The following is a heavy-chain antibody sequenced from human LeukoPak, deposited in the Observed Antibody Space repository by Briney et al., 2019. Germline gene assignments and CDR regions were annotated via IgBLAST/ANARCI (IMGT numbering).Heavy chain of an antibody. CDR3: ARSRGVHSAVYFDY. V-gene: IGHV4-38-2*02. CDR1: GYYMSSTYS. J-gene: IGHJ4*02. D-gene: IGHD3-10*01. Sequence: SETLSLTCTVSGYYMSSTYSWGWIRQPPGKGLEWIGSVYDSGSSYYNPSLKRRVTISVDMSKNQFSLKLSSVTAADTALYYCARSRGVHSAVYFDYWGQGPLVTVSS. CDR2: VYDSGSS.